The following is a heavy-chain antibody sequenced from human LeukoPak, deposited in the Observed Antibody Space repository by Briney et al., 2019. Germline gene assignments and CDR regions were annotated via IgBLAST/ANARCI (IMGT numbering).Heavy chain of an antibody. CDR2: IYYSGST. CDR3: SRRRAPADRSRQGFDC. Sequence: SETLSLTCTVCGGCISSSRYFWRRIRQPPGKGLEWIGSIYYSGSTYYNPSLKSRVTISVDTSKNQFSLKLSSVTAAVTAVYYCSRRRAPADRSRQGFDCWGQGTLVTVSS. D-gene: IGHD6-13*01. CDR1: GGCISSSRYF. J-gene: IGHJ5*01. V-gene: IGHV4-39*01.